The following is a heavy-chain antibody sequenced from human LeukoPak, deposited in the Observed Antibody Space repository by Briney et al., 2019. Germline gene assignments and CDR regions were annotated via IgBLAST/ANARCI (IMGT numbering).Heavy chain of an antibody. J-gene: IGHJ4*02. CDR1: GYTFTSYG. D-gene: IGHD4-17*01. CDR2: ISAYNGNT. CDR3: ARARGSSDYGYPSDY. V-gene: IGHV1-18*01. Sequence: ASVKVSCKASGYTFTSYGISWVRQAPGQGLEWMGWISAYNGNTNYAQKLQGRVTMNTDTSTNTAYMELRSLRSDDTPVYFCARARGSSDYGYPSDYWGQGTLVTVSS.